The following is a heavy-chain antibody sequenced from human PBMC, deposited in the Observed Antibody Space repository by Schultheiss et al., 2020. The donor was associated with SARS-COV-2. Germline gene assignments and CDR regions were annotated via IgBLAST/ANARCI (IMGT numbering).Heavy chain of an antibody. V-gene: IGHV4-59*08. CDR2: IYNSGRA. CDR1: GGSISSYY. J-gene: IGHJ4*02. CDR3: ARGVGIWFGELSAPWFDY. Sequence: SETLSLTCTVSGGSISSYYWTWIRQPPGKGLEWIGNIYNSGRADYNPSFKSRVTISLGASKNQFSLKLSSVTAADTAVYYCARGVGIWFGELSAPWFDYWGQGTLVTVSS. D-gene: IGHD3-10*01.